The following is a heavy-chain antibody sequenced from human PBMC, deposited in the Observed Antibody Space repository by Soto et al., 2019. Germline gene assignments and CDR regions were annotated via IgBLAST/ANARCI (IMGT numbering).Heavy chain of an antibody. CDR3: AKKVNSGPGSQYFDY. CDR2: FRTGGDDGTT. Sequence: GGSLRLSCAASGFPFHNYWMHWVRQAPGKGLVWVSGFRTGGDDGTTYYADSVKGRFTISRDNSKNTLFLQMNSLRAEDTAIYYCAKKVNSGPGSQYFDYWGQGTLVTVSS. V-gene: IGHV3-23*01. J-gene: IGHJ4*02. CDR1: GFPFHNYW. D-gene: IGHD3-10*01.